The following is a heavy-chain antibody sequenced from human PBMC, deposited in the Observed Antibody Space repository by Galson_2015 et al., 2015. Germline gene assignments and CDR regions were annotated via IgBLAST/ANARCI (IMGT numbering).Heavy chain of an antibody. CDR2: IGTAGDT. V-gene: IGHV3-13*01. J-gene: IGHJ2*01. D-gene: IGHD6-6*01. CDR1: GFTFSSYD. Sequence: SLRLSCAASGFTFSSYDMHWVRQATGKGLEWVSAIGTAGDTYYPGFVKGRFTISRENAKNSLYLQMNSLRAGDTAVYYCAREPYSSSSEWYSDLWGRGTLVTVSS. CDR3: AREPYSSSSEWYSDL.